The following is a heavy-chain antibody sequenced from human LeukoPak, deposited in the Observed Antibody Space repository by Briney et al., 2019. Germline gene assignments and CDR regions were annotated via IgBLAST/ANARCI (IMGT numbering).Heavy chain of an antibody. CDR1: GGSFSGYY. D-gene: IGHD3-10*01. V-gene: IGHV4-34*01. CDR2: INHSGST. Sequence: SETLSLTCAVYGGSFSGYYWSWIRQPPGKGLEWIGEINHSGSTNYNPSLKSRVTISVDTSKNQFSLKLSSVTAADTAVYYCARGRAYYARWGQGALVTVSS. CDR3: ARGRAYYAR. J-gene: IGHJ4*02.